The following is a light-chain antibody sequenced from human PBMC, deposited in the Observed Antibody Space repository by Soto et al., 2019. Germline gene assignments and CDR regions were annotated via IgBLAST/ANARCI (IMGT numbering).Light chain of an antibody. CDR1: QSVRSK. V-gene: IGKV3-15*01. J-gene: IGKJ5*01. CDR2: DAS. Sequence: EIVMTQSPGTLSVSPGERANLSCRASQSVRSKLAWYQQKPGQAPRLLIYDASTRATGSPARFSGSGSGTEFTLTISSLQSEDFAVYYCQQYNNWPPITFGQGTRLEIK. CDR3: QQYNNWPPIT.